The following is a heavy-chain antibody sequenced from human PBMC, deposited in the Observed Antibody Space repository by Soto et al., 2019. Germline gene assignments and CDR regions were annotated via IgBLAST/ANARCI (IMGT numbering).Heavy chain of an antibody. CDR2: IIPIFGTA. D-gene: IGHD6-13*01. CDR3: ARGMAAADNWFDP. Sequence: SVKVSCKASGGTFSSYAISWVRQAPGQGLEWMGVIIPIFGTANYAQKFQGRVTITADESTSTAYMELSSLRSEDTAVYYCARGMAAADNWFDPWGRGTLVTVSS. V-gene: IGHV1-69*01. CDR1: GGTFSSYA. J-gene: IGHJ5*02.